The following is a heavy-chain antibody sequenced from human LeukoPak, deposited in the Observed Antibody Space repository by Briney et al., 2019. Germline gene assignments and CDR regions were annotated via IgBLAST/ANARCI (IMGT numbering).Heavy chain of an antibody. J-gene: IGHJ4*02. V-gene: IGHV3-23*01. D-gene: IGHD4-23*01. Sequence: GGSLRLSCAASGFTFSSYAMSWVRQAPGKELEWVSNISGSGVSGGNTYYADSVKGRFTISRDNSKNTLYLQMNSLRTEDTAVYYCAKSGNNRFDYWGQGTLVTVSS. CDR1: GFTFSSYA. CDR3: AKSGNNRFDY. CDR2: ISGSGVSGGNT.